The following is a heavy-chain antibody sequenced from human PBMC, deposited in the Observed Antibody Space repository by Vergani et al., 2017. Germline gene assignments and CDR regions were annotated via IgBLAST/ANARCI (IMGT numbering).Heavy chain of an antibody. V-gene: IGHV4-4*07. CDR2: IYTSGST. CDR1: GGSISSYY. D-gene: IGHD3-3*01. J-gene: IGHJ3*02. CDR3: ARDYDFWGGYQTYAFDI. Sequence: QVQLQESGPGLVKPSETLSLTCTVSGGSISSYYWSWIRQPAGTGLEWVGRIYTSGSTNYNPSLKSRVTMSVDTSKNQFSLKLSSVPAADTAVYYCARDYDFWGGYQTYAFDIWGQGTMVTVSS.